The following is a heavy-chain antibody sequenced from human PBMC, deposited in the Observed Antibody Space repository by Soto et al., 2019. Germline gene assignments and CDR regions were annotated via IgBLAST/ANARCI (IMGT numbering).Heavy chain of an antibody. J-gene: IGHJ5*02. CDR1: GYTFTSYA. V-gene: IGHV1-3*01. CDR2: INAGNGNT. D-gene: IGHD5-12*01. CDR3: AGGEEATILNWFDP. Sequence: QVQLVQSGAEVKKPGASVKVSCKASGYTFTSYAMHWVRQAPGQRLAWMGWINAGNGNTKYSQKFQGRVTITRDTSASTAYMELSSLRSEGTAVYYCAGGEEATILNWFDPWGQGTLVTVSS.